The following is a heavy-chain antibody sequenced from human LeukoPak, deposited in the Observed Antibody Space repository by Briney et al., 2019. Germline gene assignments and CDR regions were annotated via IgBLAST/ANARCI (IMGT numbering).Heavy chain of an antibody. CDR2: IYPGDSDT. CDR3: ARLYTYYYGSGSNYNFDY. CDR1: GYSFTSYW. Sequence: GESLKISCKGSGYSFTSYWIGWVRQMPGKGLEWMGIIYPGDSDTRYSPSFQGQVTISADKSISTAYPQWSSLKASDTAMYYCARLYTYYYGSGSNYNFDYWGQGTLVTVSS. V-gene: IGHV5-51*01. J-gene: IGHJ4*02. D-gene: IGHD3-10*01.